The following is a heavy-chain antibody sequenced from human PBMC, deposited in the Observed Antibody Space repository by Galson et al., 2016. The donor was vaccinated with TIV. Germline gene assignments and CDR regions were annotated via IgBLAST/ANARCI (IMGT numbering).Heavy chain of an antibody. CDR2: IYHGGST. D-gene: IGHD6-19*01. J-gene: IGHJ4*02. Sequence: ETLSLTCTVSGGSISTNSYYWGWIRQSPGKGLEWIGSIYHGGSTYYNPSLKSRVTISVDTSKNQFPLKLSSVTAADTAVYYCARYISGWYHYFDFWGQGTLVTVSS. CDR3: ARYISGWYHYFDF. CDR1: GGSISTNSYY. V-gene: IGHV4-39*01.